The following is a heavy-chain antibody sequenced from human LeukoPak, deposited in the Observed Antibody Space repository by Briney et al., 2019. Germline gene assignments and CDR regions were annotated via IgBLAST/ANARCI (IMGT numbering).Heavy chain of an antibody. CDR2: ISYSGST. CDR3: ARHGVAVARRLDF. CDR1: NGSISSSSYY. J-gene: IGHJ4*02. Sequence: SETLSLTCTVSNGSISSSSYYWGWIRQPPGKGLEWIGSISYSGSTYYNPSLKSRVTISVDTSKNQFSLKLSSVTAADTAVYYCARHGVAVARRLDFWGQVTLVTVSS. V-gene: IGHV4-39*01. D-gene: IGHD6-19*01.